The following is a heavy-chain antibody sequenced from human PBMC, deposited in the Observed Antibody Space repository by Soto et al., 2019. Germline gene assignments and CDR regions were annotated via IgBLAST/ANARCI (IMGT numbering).Heavy chain of an antibody. CDR2: VYYNGIT. CDR1: GGSINNHY. J-gene: IGHJ4*02. V-gene: IGHV4-59*11. Sequence: QVQLQESGPGLVKPSETLSLTCTVSGGSINNHYWSWIRQPPGKGLEWLGYVYYNGITNYNPSLKRPVTMSVDTSKTQLALNLTSLTAADTAIYYCTRANWYSEYWGQGTLVTVSS. D-gene: IGHD7-27*01. CDR3: TRANWYSEY.